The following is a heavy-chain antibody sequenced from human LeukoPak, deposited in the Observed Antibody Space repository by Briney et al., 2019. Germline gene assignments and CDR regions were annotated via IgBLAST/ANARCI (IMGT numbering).Heavy chain of an antibody. Sequence: PGGSLRLSCAASGFTFDDYAMHWVRQAPGKGLEWVSGISWNSGSIGYADSVKGRFTISRDNAKNSLYLQMNSLRAEDMALYYCARSGSGSYSYPPDYWGQGTLVTVSS. J-gene: IGHJ4*02. CDR3: ARSGSGSYSYPPDY. CDR1: GFTFDDYA. D-gene: IGHD3-10*01. V-gene: IGHV3-9*03. CDR2: ISWNSGSI.